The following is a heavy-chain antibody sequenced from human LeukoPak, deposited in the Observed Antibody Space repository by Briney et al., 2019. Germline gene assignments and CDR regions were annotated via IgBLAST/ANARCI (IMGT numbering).Heavy chain of an antibody. Sequence: PGGSLRLSCAASGFTFDDYAMHWVRQAPGKGLEWVSAINWNSGNIGYADSVKGRFTISRDNAKNSLYLQMNSLRAEDTAVYYCARDKVAAAPGDYWGQGTLVTVSS. CDR1: GFTFDDYA. J-gene: IGHJ4*02. CDR3: ARDKVAAAPGDY. CDR2: INWNSGNI. V-gene: IGHV3-9*01. D-gene: IGHD2-2*01.